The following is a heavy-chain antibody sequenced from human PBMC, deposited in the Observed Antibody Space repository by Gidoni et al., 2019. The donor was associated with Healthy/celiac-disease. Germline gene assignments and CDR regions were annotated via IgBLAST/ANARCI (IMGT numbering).Heavy chain of an antibody. CDR1: GYSFTSYW. J-gene: IGHJ6*02. V-gene: IGHV5-10-1*03. CDR2: IDPSDSYT. Sequence: EVQLVQSGAEVKTPGEALRISCQGSGYSFTSYWISGVRQMPGKGLEWMGRIDPSDSYTNYSPSFQGHVTISADKSISTAYLQWSSLKASDTAMYYCAKTKKMYCSSTSCSYYYYGMDVWGQGTTVTVSS. D-gene: IGHD2-2*01. CDR3: AKTKKMYCSSTSCSYYYYGMDV.